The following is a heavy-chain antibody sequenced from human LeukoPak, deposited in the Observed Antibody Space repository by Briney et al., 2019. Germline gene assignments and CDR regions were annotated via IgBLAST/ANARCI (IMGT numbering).Heavy chain of an antibody. CDR2: ISYSSSAI. V-gene: IGHV3-48*01. J-gene: IGHJ4*02. CDR1: GFTFSTYS. Sequence: GGSLRLSCAASGFTFSTYSMNWVRQAPGKGLEWVSYISYSSSAIYYADSVKGRFTISRDNAKNSLYLRMNSLRVEDTAVYYGARDSYGSSGYYYVSDYWGQGTLVTVSS. CDR3: ARDSYGSSGYYYVSDY. D-gene: IGHD3-22*01.